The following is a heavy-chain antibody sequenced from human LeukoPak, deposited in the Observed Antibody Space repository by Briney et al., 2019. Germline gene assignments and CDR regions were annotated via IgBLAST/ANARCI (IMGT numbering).Heavy chain of an antibody. CDR3: ARGPRYSFY. V-gene: IGHV3-11*04. D-gene: IGHD6-13*01. CDR2: MSASGTTI. CDR1: GFTFSDFY. Sequence: GGSVRLSCVASGFTFSDFYMNWIRQVPGKGLEWVAHMSASGTTIFYADSVQGRFTISRDRAKNSLDLQMNSLSGDDTGVYYCARGPRYSFYWGQGTLVSVSS. J-gene: IGHJ4*02.